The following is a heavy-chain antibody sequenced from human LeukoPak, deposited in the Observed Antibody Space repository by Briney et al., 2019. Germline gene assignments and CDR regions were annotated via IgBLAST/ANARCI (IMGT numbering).Heavy chain of an antibody. J-gene: IGHJ4*02. CDR1: GFSVGDYG. CDR3: ARGDTGPGAKYYFDY. CDR2: VRSTAFAGTT. Sequence: GGSLRLSCTASGFSVGDYGMTWLRQPPGKGLEWVGFVRSTAFAGTTEYAASVRGRFTVSRDDSKNIAYLQMDGLKTEDTAMYYCARGDTGPGAKYYFDYWGQGTLVTVSS. V-gene: IGHV3-49*03. D-gene: IGHD2-2*01.